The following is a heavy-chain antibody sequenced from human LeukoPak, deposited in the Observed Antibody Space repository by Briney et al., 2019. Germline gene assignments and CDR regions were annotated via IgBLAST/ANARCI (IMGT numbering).Heavy chain of an antibody. D-gene: IGHD1-26*01. CDR1: GYTFRNYY. Sequence: AASVKVSCKASGYTFRNYYIHWVRQAPGHGLEYMGWINFNRGDTNYAEKFQGRVTMTRDTSIDTVYMDLSSLRSDDTALYYCARDKSNGIGIVYWGQGTPATVSS. V-gene: IGHV1-2*02. CDR2: INFNRGDT. CDR3: ARDKSNGIGIVY. J-gene: IGHJ4*02.